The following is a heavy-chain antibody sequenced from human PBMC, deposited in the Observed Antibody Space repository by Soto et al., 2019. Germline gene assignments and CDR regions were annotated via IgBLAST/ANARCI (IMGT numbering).Heavy chain of an antibody. J-gene: IGHJ6*02. D-gene: IGHD6-6*01. Sequence: PGGSLRLSCAASGFTFSNAWMNWVRQAPGKGLEWVGRIKSKADGGTTDYAAPVKGRFTISRDDSKNTLYLQMNSLKTEDTAVYYCTTDLGWQLALYYYYYYGMAVWGQGTTVTVSS. CDR3: TTDLGWQLALYYYYYYGMAV. CDR2: IKSKADGGTT. V-gene: IGHV3-15*07. CDR1: GFTFSNAW.